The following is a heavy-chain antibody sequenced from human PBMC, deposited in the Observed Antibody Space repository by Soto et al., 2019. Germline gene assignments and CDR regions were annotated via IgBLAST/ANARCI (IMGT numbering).Heavy chain of an antibody. Sequence: ASVEVSCRASGYTFTGYYMHWLRQAPGQGLEWMGWINPNSGGTNYAQKFQGWVTMTRDTSISTAYMALSRLRSDDTAVYYCARPYPREAGYYGMDVRGQRSTVTVSS. V-gene: IGHV1-2*04. D-gene: IGHD6-19*01. J-gene: IGHJ6*02. CDR1: GYTFTGYY. CDR2: INPNSGGT. CDR3: ARPYPREAGYYGMDV.